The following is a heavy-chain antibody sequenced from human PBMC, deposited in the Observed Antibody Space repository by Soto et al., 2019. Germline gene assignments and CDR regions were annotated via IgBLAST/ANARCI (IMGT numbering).Heavy chain of an antibody. Sequence: GGSLRLSCAASGFVFSNYGMHWVRQAPGKGLEWVAVIWDDGSNKYYADSVKGRFTIARYNSKNTVYLQMDSLRAEDTAVYYCARDHYSDSKGSQPAYRGQGTLVTVSS. J-gene: IGHJ1*01. CDR1: GFVFSNYG. V-gene: IGHV3-33*01. CDR2: IWDDGSNK. CDR3: ARDHYSDSKGSQPAY. D-gene: IGHD3-22*01.